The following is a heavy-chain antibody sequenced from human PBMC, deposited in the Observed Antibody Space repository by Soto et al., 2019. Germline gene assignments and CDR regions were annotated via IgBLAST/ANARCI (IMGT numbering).Heavy chain of an antibody. Sequence: ETLSLTCIVSGGSISSSSYYWGWIRQPPGKGLEWIGSIYYSGSTYYNPSLKSRVTISVDTSKNQFSLKLSSVTAADTAVFYCERHRARNWLDPWGQGTLVTVYS. J-gene: IGHJ5*02. CDR3: ERHRARNWLDP. D-gene: IGHD6-6*01. CDR1: GGSISSSSYY. CDR2: IYYSGST. V-gene: IGHV4-39*01.